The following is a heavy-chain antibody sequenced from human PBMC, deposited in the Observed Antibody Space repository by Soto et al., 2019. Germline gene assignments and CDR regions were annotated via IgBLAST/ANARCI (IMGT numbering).Heavy chain of an antibody. V-gene: IGHV1-69*13. CDR2: IIPIFGTA. Sequence: EASVKVSCKASGGTFSSYAISWVRQAPGQGLEWMGGIIPIFGTANYAQKFQGRVTITADESTSTAYMELSSLRSEDTAVYYCARDISAALGVAGLFDYWGQGTLVTVSS. J-gene: IGHJ4*02. CDR1: GGTFSSYA. D-gene: IGHD6-19*01. CDR3: ARDISAALGVAGLFDY.